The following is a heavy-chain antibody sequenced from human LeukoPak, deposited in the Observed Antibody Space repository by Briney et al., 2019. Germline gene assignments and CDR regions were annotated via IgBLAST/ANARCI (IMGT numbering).Heavy chain of an antibody. CDR3: ARDEYYDSSGYTS. CDR2: ISSSGSTI. J-gene: IGHJ4*02. Sequence: GGAPRLSCATSGFTLSSYSMNRGRQAPGEGVEWLLYISSSGSTIYYADSVKGRFTISRDNAKNSLYLQMNSLRAEDTAVYYCARDEYYDSSGYTSWGQGTLVTVSS. D-gene: IGHD3-22*01. V-gene: IGHV3-48*01. CDR1: GFTLSSYS.